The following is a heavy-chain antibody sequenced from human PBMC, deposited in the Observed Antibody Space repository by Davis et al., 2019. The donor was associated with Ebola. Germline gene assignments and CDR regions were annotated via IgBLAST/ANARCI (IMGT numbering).Heavy chain of an antibody. CDR3: ARYVLTSYYIFFGWFDP. Sequence: PGGSLRLSCAASGFTFSNYWMSWVRQAPGKGLEWVANIKQDGSEKYYVDSVKGRFTVSRDNAQNSLYLQMSSLRADDTAVYYCARYVLTSYYIFFGWFDPWGQGTLVTVSS. D-gene: IGHD3-9*01. CDR1: GFTFSNYW. V-gene: IGHV3-7*03. J-gene: IGHJ5*02. CDR2: IKQDGSEK.